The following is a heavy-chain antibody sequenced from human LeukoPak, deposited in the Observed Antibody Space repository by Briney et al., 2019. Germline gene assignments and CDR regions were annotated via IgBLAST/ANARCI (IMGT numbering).Heavy chain of an antibody. Sequence: SETLSLTCTVSGCSLSSYYWSWLRPPAGKGLEWIGRIYTSGSTNYNPSLKSRVTMSVDTSKNQFSLKLSSVTAADTAVYYCARDQQIAAAGIFDYWGQGTLVTVSS. CDR2: IYTSGST. D-gene: IGHD6-13*01. V-gene: IGHV4-4*07. J-gene: IGHJ4*02. CDR1: GCSLSSYY. CDR3: ARDQQIAAAGIFDY.